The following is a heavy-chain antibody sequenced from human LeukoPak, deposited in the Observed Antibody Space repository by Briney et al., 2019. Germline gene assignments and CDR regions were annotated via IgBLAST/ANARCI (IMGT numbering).Heavy chain of an antibody. J-gene: IGHJ4*02. Sequence: PSETLSLTCTVSGGSISSSSYNWGWIRQPPGKGVEWIGSIYYSGSAYYNPSLKSRVTISVDTSKNQFSLKLSAVTAADTAVYFCARGYCSGGSCYSRLNTAMVFDFWGQGTLVTVSS. CDR1: GGSISSSSYN. CDR3: ARGYCSGGSCYSRLNTAMVFDF. CDR2: IYYSGSA. V-gene: IGHV4-39*01. D-gene: IGHD2-15*01.